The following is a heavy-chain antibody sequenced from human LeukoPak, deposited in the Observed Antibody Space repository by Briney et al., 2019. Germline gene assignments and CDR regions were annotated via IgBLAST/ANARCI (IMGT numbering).Heavy chain of an antibody. Sequence: SETLSLTCAVYGGSFSGYYWSWIRAPPGKGLEWIGEINHSGSTNYNPSLKSRVTISVDTSKNQFSLKLSSVTAADTAVYYCARQRCSTSCPLLPWGQGTLVTVSS. CDR2: INHSGST. CDR3: ARQRCSTSCPLLP. V-gene: IGHV4-34*01. CDR1: GGSFSGYY. J-gene: IGHJ5*02. D-gene: IGHD2-2*01.